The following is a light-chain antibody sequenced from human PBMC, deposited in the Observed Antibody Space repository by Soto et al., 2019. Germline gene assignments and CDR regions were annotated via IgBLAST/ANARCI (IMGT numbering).Light chain of an antibody. Sequence: EIVLTQSPGTLSLSPGERATLSCRASQSVSSSYLAWYQQKPGQAPRLLIYGASSRATGIPDRFSGSGSGTESTLTISRLEPEDFAVYYCQQYGSSGTFGQGTKVEIK. J-gene: IGKJ1*01. CDR2: GAS. CDR3: QQYGSSGT. V-gene: IGKV3-20*01. CDR1: QSVSSSY.